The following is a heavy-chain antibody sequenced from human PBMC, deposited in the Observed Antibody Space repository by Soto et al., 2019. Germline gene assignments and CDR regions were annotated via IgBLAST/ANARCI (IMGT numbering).Heavy chain of an antibody. CDR1: GGSFSVYY. CDR2: INHSGST. V-gene: IGHV4-34*01. D-gene: IGHD5-18*01. CDR3: ARPDTAMAIDS. J-gene: IGHJ4*02. Sequence: KTSETLSLTCAVYGGSFSVYYCSWIRHPPEKVLEWIGEINHSGSTNYNPSRKSRGSISVDTSKNQLSLKLSSVTPADTPANYCARPDTAMAIDSWGQGTLVTVSS.